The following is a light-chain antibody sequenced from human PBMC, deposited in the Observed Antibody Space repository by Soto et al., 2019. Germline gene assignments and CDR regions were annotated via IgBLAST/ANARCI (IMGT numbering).Light chain of an antibody. Sequence: EIVMTQSPAILSVSPGERATLSCRASQSVSSNLAWYQQKPGQAPRLLIYGASTRATGIPARFSGSGSGTEFTLTISSLQSEDFAVYYCQQYNNWPPLTFGQGTRLEIK. CDR1: QSVSSN. V-gene: IGKV3-15*01. CDR2: GAS. CDR3: QQYNNWPPLT. J-gene: IGKJ5*01.